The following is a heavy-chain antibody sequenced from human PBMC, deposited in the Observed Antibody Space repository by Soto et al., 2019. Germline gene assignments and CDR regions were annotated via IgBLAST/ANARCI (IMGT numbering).Heavy chain of an antibody. V-gene: IGHV3-30*18. Sequence: GGSLRLSCAASGFTFSSYGMHWVRQAPGKGLEWVAVISYDGSNKYYADSVKGRFTISRDNSKNTLYLQMNSLRAEDTAVYYCAKESSEVRYDYWGQGTLVTVSS. CDR2: ISYDGSNK. J-gene: IGHJ4*02. CDR1: GFTFSSYG. CDR3: AKESSEVRYDY. D-gene: IGHD1-1*01.